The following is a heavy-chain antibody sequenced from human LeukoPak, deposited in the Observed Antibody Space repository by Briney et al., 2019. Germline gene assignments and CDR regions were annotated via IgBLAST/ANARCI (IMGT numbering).Heavy chain of an antibody. CDR1: GFTFSSYS. Sequence: GGSLRLSCAASGFTFSSYSMNWVRQAPGKGLEGVSYISSSSSTRYYADSVKGRFTISRDNAKNSLYLQMNSLRAEHTAVYYCASLDYYGSRSYWHLESTTYMDVWGKGTTVTVSS. CDR2: ISSSSSTR. V-gene: IGHV3-48*01. CDR3: ASLDYYGSRSYWHLESTTYMDV. J-gene: IGHJ6*03. D-gene: IGHD3-10*01.